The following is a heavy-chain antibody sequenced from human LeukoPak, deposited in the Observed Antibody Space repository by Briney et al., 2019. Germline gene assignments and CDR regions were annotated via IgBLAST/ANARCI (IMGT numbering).Heavy chain of an antibody. J-gene: IGHJ4*02. Sequence: PGGTLRLSCAASGFTFSTYGMSWVRQAPGKGLEWVSVITGSGGHTVYADSVKGWFTISRDNSNNTLYLQMNSLRAEDTAVYYCVRNLDFWGDSEDYWGQGTLVTVSS. CDR3: VRNLDFWGDSEDY. CDR2: ITGSGGHT. CDR1: GFTFSTYG. V-gene: IGHV3-23*01. D-gene: IGHD3-3*01.